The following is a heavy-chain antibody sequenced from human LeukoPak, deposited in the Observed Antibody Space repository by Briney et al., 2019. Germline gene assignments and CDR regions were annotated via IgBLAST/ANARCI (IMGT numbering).Heavy chain of an antibody. V-gene: IGHV4-4*07. J-gene: IGHJ4*02. CDR3: ARDGPVSYFDY. CDR2: IQSSGST. Sequence: SETLSLTCTVSGGSISSYYWSWIRQPAGKGLEWIGRIQSSGSTNYNPSLKSRVTMSVDTSKNEFSLKLSSVTAADTAVYYCARDGPVSYFDYWGQGTLVTVSS. CDR1: GGSISSYY.